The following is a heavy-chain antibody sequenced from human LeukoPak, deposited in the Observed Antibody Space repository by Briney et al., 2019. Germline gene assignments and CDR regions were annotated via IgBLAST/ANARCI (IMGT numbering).Heavy chain of an antibody. CDR3: ARDRRYMDWNYAPGMDV. J-gene: IGHJ6*02. D-gene: IGHD1-7*01. CDR1: GFTFSSYA. CDR2: IKQDGSEK. Sequence: GGSLRLSCAASGFTFSSYAMSWVRQAPGKGLEWVANIKQDGSEKYYVDSVKGRFTISRDNAKNSLYLQMNSLRAEDTAVYYCARDRRYMDWNYAPGMDVWGQGTTVTVSS. V-gene: IGHV3-7*01.